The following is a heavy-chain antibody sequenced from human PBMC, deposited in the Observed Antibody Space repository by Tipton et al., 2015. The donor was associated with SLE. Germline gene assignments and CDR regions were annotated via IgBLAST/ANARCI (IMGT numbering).Heavy chain of an antibody. CDR3: ARKGLLWFRELLGFDY. CDR2: IYSGGST. V-gene: IGHV3-66*02. Sequence: SLRLSCAASGFTVSSNYMSWVRQAPGKGLEWVSVIYSGGSTYYADSVKGRFTISRDNSKNTLYLQMNSLRAEDTAVYYCARKGLLWFRELLGFDYWGQGTLVTVSS. D-gene: IGHD3-10*01. J-gene: IGHJ4*02. CDR1: GFTVSSNY.